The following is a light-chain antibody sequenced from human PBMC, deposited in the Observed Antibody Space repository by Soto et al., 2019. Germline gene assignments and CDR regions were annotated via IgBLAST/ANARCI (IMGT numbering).Light chain of an antibody. J-gene: IGKJ3*01. CDR2: DAS. Sequence: EIVLTQSPATLSLSPGERATLSCRASQSVSSYLAWYQQKPGQAPRLLIYDASNRATGIPARFSGSGSGTDFTLTISSLEPEDFAVYYCQQYGRSPPFSFGPGTKVDSK. CDR3: QQYGRSPPFS. V-gene: IGKV3-11*01. CDR1: QSVSSY.